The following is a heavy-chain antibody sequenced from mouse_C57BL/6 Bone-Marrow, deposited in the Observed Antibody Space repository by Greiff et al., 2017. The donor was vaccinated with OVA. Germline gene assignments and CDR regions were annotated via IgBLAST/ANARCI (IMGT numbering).Heavy chain of an antibody. CDR2: IYPRSGNT. CDR3: EGLRRSFAY. Sequence: QQSGAELARPGASVKLSCKASGYTFTSYGISWVKQRTGQGLEWIGEIYPRSGNTYYNEKFKGKATLTADKSSSAAYMELRSLTSEDSAVYFCEGLRRSFAYWGQGTLVTVSA. CDR1: GYTFTSYG. D-gene: IGHD2-2*01. J-gene: IGHJ3*01. V-gene: IGHV1-81*01.